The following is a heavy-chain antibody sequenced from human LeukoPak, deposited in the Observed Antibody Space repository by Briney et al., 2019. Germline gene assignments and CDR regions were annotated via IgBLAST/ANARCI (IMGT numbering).Heavy chain of an antibody. CDR2: IFYSGNT. Sequence: SETLSLTCTVSGDSISSSSYYWGWIRQPPGKGLEWIGSIFYSGNTYYNPSLKSRVTISVDTSKNQFSLKLSSVTAADTAIYYCARPHDTIVVVPFSVWGQGTLVTVSS. J-gene: IGHJ4*02. CDR1: GDSISSSSYY. V-gene: IGHV4-39*01. D-gene: IGHD3-22*01. CDR3: ARPHDTIVVVPFSV.